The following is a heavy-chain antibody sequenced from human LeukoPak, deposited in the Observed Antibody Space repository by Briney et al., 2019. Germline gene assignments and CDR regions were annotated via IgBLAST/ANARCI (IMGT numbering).Heavy chain of an antibody. V-gene: IGHV3-23*01. CDR1: GFTFSSYA. CDR2: ISGSSGST. Sequence: GGSLRLSCAASGFTFSSYAMSWVRQAPGKGLEWVSAISGSSGSTYYADSVKGRFTISRDNSKNTLYLQMNSLRAEDTAVYYCAKDPLLGTASYNWFDPWGQGTLVTVSS. J-gene: IGHJ5*02. CDR3: AKDPLLGTASYNWFDP. D-gene: IGHD1-1*01.